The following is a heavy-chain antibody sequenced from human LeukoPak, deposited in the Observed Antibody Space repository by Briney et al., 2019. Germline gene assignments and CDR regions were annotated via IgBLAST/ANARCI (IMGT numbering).Heavy chain of an antibody. J-gene: IGHJ4*02. CDR2: ISGSGGST. Sequence: GGSLRVSCAASGFTFSSYAMSWVRQAPGKGLEWVSAISGSGGSTYYADSVKGRYTISRDNSKNTLYLQMNSLRAEDTAVYYCAKTGGRITMIVVVHWGQGTLVTVSS. CDR1: GFTFSSYA. CDR3: AKTGGRITMIVVVH. V-gene: IGHV3-23*01. D-gene: IGHD3-22*01.